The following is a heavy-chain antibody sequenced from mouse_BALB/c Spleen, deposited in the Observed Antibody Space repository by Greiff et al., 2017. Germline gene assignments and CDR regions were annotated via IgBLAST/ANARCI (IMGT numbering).Heavy chain of an antibody. CDR1: GFTFSSYA. CDR3: ARVYYDYDEAYAMDY. CDR2: ISSGGST. D-gene: IGHD2-4*01. Sequence: EVKLVESGGGLVKPGGSLKLSCAASGFTFSSYAMSWVRQTPEKRLEWVASISSGGSTYYPDSVKGRFTISRDNARNILYLQMSSLRSEDTAMYYCARVYYDYDEAYAMDYWGQGTSVTVSS. J-gene: IGHJ4*01. V-gene: IGHV5-6-5*01.